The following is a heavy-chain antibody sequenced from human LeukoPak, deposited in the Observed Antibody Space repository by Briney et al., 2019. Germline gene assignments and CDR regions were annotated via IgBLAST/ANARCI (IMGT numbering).Heavy chain of an antibody. Sequence: GASVKVSCKASGYNFTTYYIHWVRQAPGQGLEWMGIINPSGGTTNYAQKFQGRVTMTRDMSTSTVYMELSSLRSEDTAVYYCARLYGDYGAIDYWGQGTLVTVSS. D-gene: IGHD4-17*01. CDR1: GYNFTTYY. CDR2: INPSGGTT. CDR3: ARLYGDYGAIDY. J-gene: IGHJ4*02. V-gene: IGHV1-46*01.